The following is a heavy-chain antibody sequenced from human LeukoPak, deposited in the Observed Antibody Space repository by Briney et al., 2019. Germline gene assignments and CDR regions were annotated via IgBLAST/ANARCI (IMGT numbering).Heavy chain of an antibody. CDR1: GFTFSDYY. V-gene: IGHV3-11*01. CDR2: ISSGAGTI. J-gene: IGHJ3*02. D-gene: IGHD3-3*02. Sequence: GGSLRLSCAASGFTFSDYYMSWIRQAPGKGLEWVSYISSGAGTINYADSVRGRFTISRDNAKTSLYLQMNSLRAEDTAIYYCARAFHWPNAFDIWGQGTMVTVSS. CDR3: ARAFHWPNAFDI.